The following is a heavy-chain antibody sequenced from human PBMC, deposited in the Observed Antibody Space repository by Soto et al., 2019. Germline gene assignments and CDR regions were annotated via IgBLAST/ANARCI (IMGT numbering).Heavy chain of an antibody. CDR1: DGSISSNNW. J-gene: IGHJ4*02. CDR3: VRAFQRSSWPFDY. Sequence: SETLSLTCAVSDGSISSNNWWSWVRQPPGKGLEWIGEIYHSGITNYNPSLKSRVTISVDKSKNQLSLKLNSVTAADTAMYYCVRAFQRSSWPFDYWGQGTLVTVLL. V-gene: IGHV4-4*02. D-gene: IGHD6-13*01. CDR2: IYHSGIT.